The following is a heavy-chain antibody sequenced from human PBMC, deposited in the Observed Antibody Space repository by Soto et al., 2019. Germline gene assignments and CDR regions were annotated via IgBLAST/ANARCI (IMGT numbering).Heavy chain of an antibody. CDR2: INPSGGST. V-gene: IGHV1-46*01. CDR3: ARVGRNYYYYYGMDV. CDR1: GYTFTSYY. D-gene: IGHD1-26*01. J-gene: IGHJ6*02. Sequence: ASVKVSCKASGYTFTSYYMHWVRQAPGQGLEWMGIINPSGGSTSYAQKFQGRVTMTRDTSTSTVYMELSSLRSEDTAVYYCARVGRNYYYYYGMDVWGQGTTVTVSS.